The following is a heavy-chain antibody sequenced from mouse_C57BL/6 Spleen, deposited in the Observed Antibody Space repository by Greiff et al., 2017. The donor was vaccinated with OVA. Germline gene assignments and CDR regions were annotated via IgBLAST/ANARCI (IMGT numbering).Heavy chain of an antibody. CDR3: ARQYGNYGAY. Sequence: EVKLVESGGDLVKPGGSLKLSCAASGFTFSSYGMSWVRQTPDKRLEWVATISSGGSYTYYPDSVKGRFTISRDNAKNTLYLQMSSLKSEDTAMYYCARQYGNYGAYWGQGTLVTVSA. D-gene: IGHD2-10*02. CDR2: ISSGGSYT. CDR1: GFTFSSYG. J-gene: IGHJ3*01. V-gene: IGHV5-6*01.